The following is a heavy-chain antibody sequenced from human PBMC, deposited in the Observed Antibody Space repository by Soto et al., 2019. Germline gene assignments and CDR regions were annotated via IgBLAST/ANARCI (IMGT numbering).Heavy chain of an antibody. D-gene: IGHD5-12*01. V-gene: IGHV3-30*18. CDR3: AKTQGRGYDGIFDY. Sequence: QVQLVESGGGVVQPGRSLRLSCAASGFTFSSYAMHWVRQAPGKGLEWVAVISYDGSNKYYADSVKGRFTISRDNSKNTLHLQMNSLRAEDTAVYYCAKTQGRGYDGIFDYWGQGTLVTVSS. CDR1: GFTFSSYA. CDR2: ISYDGSNK. J-gene: IGHJ4*02.